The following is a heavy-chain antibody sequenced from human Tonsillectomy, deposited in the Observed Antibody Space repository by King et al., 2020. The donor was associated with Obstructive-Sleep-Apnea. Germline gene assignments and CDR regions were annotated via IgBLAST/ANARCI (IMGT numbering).Heavy chain of an antibody. J-gene: IGHJ6*02. CDR3: ARVIRDYYGMDV. D-gene: IGHD2-21*01. V-gene: IGHV5-51*01. Sequence: QLVQSGAEVKKPGESLKISCEGSGFRFTSYWIGWVRQMPGKGLEWMAIIYPADSDGRYSPSFQGQVTISADKSISTAYLQWSSLKASDTAIYYCARVIRDYYGMDVWGQGTTVTVSS. CDR1: GFRFTSYW. CDR2: IYPADSDG.